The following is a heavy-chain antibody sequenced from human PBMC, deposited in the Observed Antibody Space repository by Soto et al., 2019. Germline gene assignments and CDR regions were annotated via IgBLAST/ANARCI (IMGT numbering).Heavy chain of an antibody. Sequence: SETLSLTCAVSGGSISSGGYSWSWIRQPPGKGLEWIGYIYHSGSTYYNPSLKSRVTISVDRSKNQFSLKLSSVTAADTAVYYCARVSPRHDMDVWGQGTTFTVSS. J-gene: IGHJ6*02. CDR3: ARVSPRHDMDV. CDR1: GGSISSGGYS. CDR2: IYHSGST. V-gene: IGHV4-30-2*01.